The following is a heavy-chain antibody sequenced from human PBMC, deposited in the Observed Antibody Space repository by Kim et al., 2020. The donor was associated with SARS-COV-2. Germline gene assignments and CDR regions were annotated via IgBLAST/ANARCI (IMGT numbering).Heavy chain of an antibody. CDR2: INAGNGNT. D-gene: IGHD3-3*01. Sequence: ASVKVSCKASGYTFTSYAMHWVRQAPGQRLEWMGWINAGNGNTKYSQKFQGRVTITRDTSASTAYKELSSLRSEDTAVYYCARDPRLTIFGVVIAPLYYFDYWGQGTLVTVSS. J-gene: IGHJ4*02. CDR3: ARDPRLTIFGVVIAPLYYFDY. CDR1: GYTFTSYA. V-gene: IGHV1-3*01.